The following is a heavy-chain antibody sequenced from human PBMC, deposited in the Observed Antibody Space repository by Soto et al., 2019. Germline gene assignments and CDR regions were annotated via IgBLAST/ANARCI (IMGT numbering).Heavy chain of an antibody. CDR3: VSQRTTVPTQAYFDY. Sequence: SETLSLTCTVSGGSVTNSSYCWGWIRQSPGKGLEWIGSVYYRGRSYSKSSVKSRVTISVDTSKNRFSLSLNSVTASDTAVYFCVSQRTTVPTQAYFDYWGPGALVTVSS. CDR2: VYYRGRS. D-gene: IGHD4-17*01. V-gene: IGHV4-39*01. CDR1: GGSVTNSSYC. J-gene: IGHJ4*02.